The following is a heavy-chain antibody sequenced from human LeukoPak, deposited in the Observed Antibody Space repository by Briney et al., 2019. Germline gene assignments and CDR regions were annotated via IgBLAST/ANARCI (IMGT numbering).Heavy chain of an antibody. Sequence: GGSLRLSCAASGFTFSSYSMNWVRQVPGKGLEWVSSISSSSYIYYADSLKGRSTISRDNTDNSLFLQMNSLRAEDTAVYYCARGRGYSSSSTDMDVWGRGTTVTVSS. CDR1: GFTFSSYS. J-gene: IGHJ6*02. CDR3: ARGRGYSSSSTDMDV. CDR2: ISSSSYI. D-gene: IGHD6-6*01. V-gene: IGHV3-21*01.